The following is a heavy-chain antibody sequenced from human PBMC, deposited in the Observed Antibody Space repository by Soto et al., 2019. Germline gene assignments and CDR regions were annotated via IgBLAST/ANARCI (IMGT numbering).Heavy chain of an antibody. D-gene: IGHD2-21*02. J-gene: IGHJ4*02. V-gene: IGHV1-18*01. Sequence: ASVKVSCKASGYTFTNYGITWVRQAPGQGLEWMGWITASNGNTNYAREIQGRLTLTRDTSTNTASMELRSLRSDDTAVYYCARVFRRHIVVVTAQSWGPYYFDYWGQGTLVTVSS. CDR2: ITASNGNT. CDR1: GYTFTNYG. CDR3: ARVFRRHIVVVTAQSWGPYYFDY.